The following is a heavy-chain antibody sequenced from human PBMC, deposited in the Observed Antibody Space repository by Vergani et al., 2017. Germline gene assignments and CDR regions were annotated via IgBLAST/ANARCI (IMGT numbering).Heavy chain of an antibody. CDR3: ARESSGYAPYYYYFYLDV. Sequence: QVQLQESGPGLVKPSQTLSLTCTVSGGSISSGDYYWTWIRQPAGKGLQWIGRIFTSGSATYNPSLKSRVTMSLDTSNNQISLKLSSVTAADTAVYFCARESSGYAPYYYYFYLDVWGKGTTVTVSS. CDR2: IFTSGSA. CDR1: GGSISSGDYY. V-gene: IGHV4-61*02. D-gene: IGHD3-22*01. J-gene: IGHJ6*03.